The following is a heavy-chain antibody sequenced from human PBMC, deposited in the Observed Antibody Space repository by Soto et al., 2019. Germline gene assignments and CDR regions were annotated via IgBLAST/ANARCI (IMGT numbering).Heavy chain of an antibody. V-gene: IGHV3-48*01. CDR2: ISRSSTTI. Sequence: EVQLVESGGGLVQSGGSLRLSCAASGLSFSSYSMNWVRQAPGKGLEWISYISRSSTTIYYADSVKGRFTISRDNAKNSLFLQMNSLRAEDTAVYYCARGSYYSHFDSWGQGTLVTVSS. J-gene: IGHJ4*02. CDR1: GLSFSSYS. D-gene: IGHD1-26*01. CDR3: ARGSYYSHFDS.